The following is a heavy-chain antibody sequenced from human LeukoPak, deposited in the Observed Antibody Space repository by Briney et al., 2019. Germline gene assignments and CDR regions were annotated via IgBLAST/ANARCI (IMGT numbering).Heavy chain of an antibody. J-gene: IGHJ4*02. CDR1: GYTFTSYD. CDR2: MTPNSGNT. V-gene: IGHV1-8*01. D-gene: IGHD3-10*01. CDR3: AMRNVSASLYFGY. Sequence: ASVKVSCKASGYTFTSYDINWVRQATGQGLEWMGWMTPNSGNTGYAQKFQGRVTMTRNTPINTAHMALSSLRSEDTAVYYCAMRNVSASLYFGYWGQGTPVTVSS.